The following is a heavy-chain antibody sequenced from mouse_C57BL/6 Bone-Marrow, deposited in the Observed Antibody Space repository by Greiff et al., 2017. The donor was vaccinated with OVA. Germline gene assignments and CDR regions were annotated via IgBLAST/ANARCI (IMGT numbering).Heavy chain of an antibody. J-gene: IGHJ2*01. Sequence: QVQLKQPGAELVKPGASVKLSCKASGYTFTSYWMHWVKQRPGQGLEWIGMIHPNSGSTNYNEKFKSKATLTVDKSSSTAYMQLSSLTSEDSAVYYCARGYYGSSYFYYFDYWGQGTTLTVSS. D-gene: IGHD1-1*01. CDR3: ARGYYGSSYFYYFDY. CDR1: GYTFTSYW. V-gene: IGHV1-64*01. CDR2: IHPNSGST.